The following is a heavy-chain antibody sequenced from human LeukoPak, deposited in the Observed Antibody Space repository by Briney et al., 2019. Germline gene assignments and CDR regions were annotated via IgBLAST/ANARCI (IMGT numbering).Heavy chain of an antibody. D-gene: IGHD4-17*01. V-gene: IGHV3-7*04. J-gene: IGHJ4*02. CDR2: IKQDGSEK. Sequence: AGGSLRLSCTASGLTFSTSGFNWVRQAPGKGLEWVANIKQDGSEKYYVDSVKGRFTISRDNAKNSLYLQMNSLRAEDTAVYYCARGYGDYGGEDFDYWGQGTLVTVSS. CDR3: ARGYGDYGGEDFDY. CDR1: GLTFSTSG.